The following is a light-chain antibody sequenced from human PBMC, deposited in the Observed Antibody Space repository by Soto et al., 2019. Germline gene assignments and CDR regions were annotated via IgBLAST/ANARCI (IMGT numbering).Light chain of an antibody. CDR3: SSYTSSSVV. CDR1: SSDVGDYNY. J-gene: IGLJ2*01. Sequence: QSVLTQPASVSGSPGQSLTISCTGTSSDVGDYNYVSWYQHHPGKAPKLMIYDVSNRPSGVSNRFSGSKSGNTASLTISGLQAEDEADYYCSSYTSSSVVFGGGTKVTVL. CDR2: DVS. V-gene: IGLV2-14*03.